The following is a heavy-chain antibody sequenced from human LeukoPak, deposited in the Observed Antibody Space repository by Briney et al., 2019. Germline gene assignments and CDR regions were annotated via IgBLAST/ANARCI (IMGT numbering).Heavy chain of an antibody. CDR1: GFTFDDYA. J-gene: IGHJ4*02. D-gene: IGHD3-9*01. CDR3: ARGGLRLRYFDWLLLADY. V-gene: IGHV3-9*01. CDR2: ISWNSGSI. Sequence: GRSLRLSCAASGFTFDDYAMHWVRQAPGKGLEWVSGISWNSGSIGYADSVKGRFTISRDNAKNSLYLQMNSLRAEDTALYYCARGGLRLRYFDWLLLADYWGQGTLVTVSS.